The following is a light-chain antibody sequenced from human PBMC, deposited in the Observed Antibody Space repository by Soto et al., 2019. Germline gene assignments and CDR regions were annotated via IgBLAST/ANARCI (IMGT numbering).Light chain of an antibody. V-gene: IGKV1-5*03. CDR2: KAS. CDR1: QSISDW. J-gene: IGKJ1*01. CDR3: QQYESYPWT. Sequence: DIQMTQSPSVLSASVGDRVTITCRASQSISDWLAWYQQKPGKAPKLLIFKASSLKSGVPSRFSGSRSGTTYTLTISSLQPGDFATYFCQQYESYPWTFGQGTKVDIK.